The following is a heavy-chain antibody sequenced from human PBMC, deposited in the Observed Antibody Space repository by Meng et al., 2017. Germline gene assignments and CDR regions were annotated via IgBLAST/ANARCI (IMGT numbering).Heavy chain of an antibody. CDR3: ARAPIAVAGQIPKGFDY. CDR1: GGTFSSYA. Sequence: SVKVPCKASGGTFSSYAISWVRQAPGQGLEWMGGLIPIFGTANYAQKFQGRVTITADKSTSTAYMELRSLRSEHTAVYYCARAPIAVAGQIPKGFDYWGQGTLVTVYS. V-gene: IGHV1-69*06. CDR2: LIPIFGTA. D-gene: IGHD6-19*01. J-gene: IGHJ4*02.